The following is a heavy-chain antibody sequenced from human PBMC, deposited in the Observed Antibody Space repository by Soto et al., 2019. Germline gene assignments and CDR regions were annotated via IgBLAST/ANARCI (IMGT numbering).Heavy chain of an antibody. J-gene: IGHJ4*02. CDR3: ATATLLPSYSFDY. Sequence: QVQLVQSGAEVKKPGSSVKVSCKASGGTFSSYAISWVRQAPGQGLEWMGGIIPIFGTANYAQKFQGRVTSTPDEPTSTASMELSSLRSEDTAVYYCATATLLPSYSFDYWGQGTLVTVSS. CDR1: GGTFSSYA. V-gene: IGHV1-69*05. CDR2: IIPIFGTA. D-gene: IGHD2-15*01.